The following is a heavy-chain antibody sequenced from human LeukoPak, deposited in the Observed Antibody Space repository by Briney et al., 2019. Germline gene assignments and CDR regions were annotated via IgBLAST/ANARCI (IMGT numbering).Heavy chain of an antibody. CDR1: GGSISSSSYY. J-gene: IGHJ4*02. CDR3: ARPLYDILTDRYYFDY. CDR2: IYYTGSA. V-gene: IGHV4-39*01. Sequence: NPSETLSLTCTVSGGSISSSSYYWGWIRQPPGKGLEWIGSIYYTGSAYYNPSLKSRVTISVDTSKNQFSLKLSSVTAADTAVYYCARPLYDILTDRYYFDYWGQGTLVTVSS. D-gene: IGHD3-9*01.